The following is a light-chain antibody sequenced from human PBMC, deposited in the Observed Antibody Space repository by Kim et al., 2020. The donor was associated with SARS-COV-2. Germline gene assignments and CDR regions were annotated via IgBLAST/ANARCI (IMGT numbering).Light chain of an antibody. V-gene: IGLV1-47*01. CDR2: RNN. Sequence: QSVLTQPPSASGTPGQKVTIPCSGAISNIGSNLVYWYQQLPGTAPKLLIYRNNQRPSGVPDRFSGSKSGTSASLAISGLRSEDEAAYYCAAWDDILSGMIFGGGTQLTVL. CDR3: AAWDDILSGMI. CDR1: ISNIGSNL. J-gene: IGLJ2*01.